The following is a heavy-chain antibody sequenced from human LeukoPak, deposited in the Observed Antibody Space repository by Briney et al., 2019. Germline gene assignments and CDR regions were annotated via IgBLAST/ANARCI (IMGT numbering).Heavy chain of an antibody. CDR1: GFTFSTYA. D-gene: IGHD6-13*01. Sequence: PGGSLRLSCAASGFTFSTYAMTWVRQPPGKGLEWIGSIFHSGSAYYNPSLKSRVTISVDTSKNQLSLKLSSVTAADAAVYYCARRSSSWRFDYWGQGTLVTVSS. V-gene: IGHV4-38-2*01. J-gene: IGHJ4*02. CDR2: IFHSGSA. CDR3: ARRSSSWRFDY.